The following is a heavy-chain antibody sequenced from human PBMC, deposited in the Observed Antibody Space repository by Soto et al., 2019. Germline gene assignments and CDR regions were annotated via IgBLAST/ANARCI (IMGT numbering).Heavy chain of an antibody. V-gene: IGHV1-18*01. CDR2: ISAYNGNT. Sequence: QVQLVQSGAEVKKPGASVKVSCKASGYTFTSYGISWVRQAPGQGLEWMGWISAYNGNTNYAQKLQGRVTMTTDTSTSTDYMELRSLRSDDTAVYYCARDTNEADGDYYYYGMDVWGQGTTVTVSS. J-gene: IGHJ6*02. CDR3: ARDTNEADGDYYYYGMDV. CDR1: GYTFTSYG. D-gene: IGHD4-17*01.